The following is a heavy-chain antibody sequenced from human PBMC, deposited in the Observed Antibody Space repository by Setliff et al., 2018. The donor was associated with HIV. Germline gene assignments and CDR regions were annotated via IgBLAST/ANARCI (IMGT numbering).Heavy chain of an antibody. D-gene: IGHD1-26*01. J-gene: IGHJ4*02. CDR2: FDPEDGES. CDR3: ATDHGAAGAFDY. CDR1: GYTLTELS. Sequence: ASVKVSCKISGYTLTELSRHWVRQAPGKGLEWMGRFDPEDGESIYAQKFQGRVTMTDDTSADTAYMELRSLTSEDTAVYYCATDHGAAGAFDYWGQGTLVTVPQ. V-gene: IGHV1-24*01.